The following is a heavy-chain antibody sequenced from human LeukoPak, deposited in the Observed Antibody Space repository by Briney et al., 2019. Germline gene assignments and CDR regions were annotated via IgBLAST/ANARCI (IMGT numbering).Heavy chain of an antibody. CDR1: GFTFSSYW. D-gene: IGHD2-2*01. V-gene: IGHV3-74*01. CDR3: ARARGYCSSTSCYYYYGMDV. CDR2: INSDGSST. Sequence: GGSLRLSCAASGFTFSSYWMHWVRQAPGKGLVWVSRINSDGSSTSYADSVKGRFTISRDNAKNTLYLQMNSLRAEDTAVYHCARARGYCSSTSCYYYYGMDVWGQGTTVTVSS. J-gene: IGHJ6*02.